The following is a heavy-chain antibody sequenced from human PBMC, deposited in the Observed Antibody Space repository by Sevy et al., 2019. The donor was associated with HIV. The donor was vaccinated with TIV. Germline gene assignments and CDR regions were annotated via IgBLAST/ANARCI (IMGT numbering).Heavy chain of an antibody. J-gene: IGHJ6*02. V-gene: IGHV3-23*01. CDR3: AKSLRPDIVVSDAHHTYYYGMDV. CDR2: IRSTGDST. CDR1: GFGFSSHA. Sequence: GGSLRLSCAASGFGFSSHAMSWVRQAPGKGLEWVSAIRSTGDSTYYADSVKGRFTISRDNSKNTVYVEMTSLRADDKAIYYCAKSLRPDIVVSDAHHTYYYGMDVWGQGTTVTVSS. D-gene: IGHD2-2*01.